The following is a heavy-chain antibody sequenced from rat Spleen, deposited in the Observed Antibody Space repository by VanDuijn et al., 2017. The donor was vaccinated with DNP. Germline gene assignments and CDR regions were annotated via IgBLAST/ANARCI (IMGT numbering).Heavy chain of an antibody. CDR2: ITSGGGYT. V-gene: IGHV5-31*01. CDR3: VRGGTYYFDY. Sequence: EVQLVESGGDLVQPGRSLKLSCVASGFTFDNYWMTWIRQVPGKGLDWVASITSGGGYTYYPDSVMGRFTIPRDNAKNTLYLQMNSLRSEDTATYYCVRGGTYYFDYWGQGVMVTVSS. J-gene: IGHJ2*01. CDR1: GFTFDNYW.